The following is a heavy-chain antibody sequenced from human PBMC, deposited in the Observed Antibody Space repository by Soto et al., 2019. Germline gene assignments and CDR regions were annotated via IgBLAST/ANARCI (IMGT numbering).Heavy chain of an antibody. D-gene: IGHD2-2*01. CDR2: INHSGST. V-gene: IGHV4-34*01. CDR3: ARPLGPGPQRYMDV. J-gene: IGHJ6*03. CDR1: GGSFSGYY. Sequence: QVQLQQWGAGLLKPSETLSLTCAVYGGSFSGYYWSWIRQPPGKGLEWIGEINHSGSTNYNPSLKSRVTISVDTSKNQFSLKLSSVTAADTAVYYCARPLGPGPQRYMDVWGKGTTVTVSS.